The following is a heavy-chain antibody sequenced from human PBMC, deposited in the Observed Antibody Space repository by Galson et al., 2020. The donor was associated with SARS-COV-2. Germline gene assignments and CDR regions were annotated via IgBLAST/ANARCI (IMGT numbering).Heavy chain of an antibody. D-gene: IGHD3-3*01. CDR3: ARDLVVLRFSLNMDV. CDR2: DGSNK. Sequence: DGSNKYYADSVKGRFTISRDNSKNTLYLQMNSLRAEDTAVYYCARDLVVLRFSLNMDVWGKGTTVTVSS. V-gene: IGHV3-30*01. J-gene: IGHJ6*03.